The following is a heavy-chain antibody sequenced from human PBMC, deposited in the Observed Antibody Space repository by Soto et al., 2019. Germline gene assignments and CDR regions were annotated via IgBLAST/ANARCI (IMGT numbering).Heavy chain of an antibody. Sequence: SVKVSCKASGGTFSSYAISWVRQAPGQGLEWMGGIIPIFGTANYAQKFQGRVTITADESTSTAYMELSSLRSEDTAVYYCAKLSYGDYVWTGRWYYYYGMDVWGQGTTVTVSS. J-gene: IGHJ6*02. CDR2: IIPIFGTA. D-gene: IGHD4-17*01. CDR3: AKLSYGDYVWTGRWYYYYGMDV. CDR1: GGTFSSYA. V-gene: IGHV1-69*13.